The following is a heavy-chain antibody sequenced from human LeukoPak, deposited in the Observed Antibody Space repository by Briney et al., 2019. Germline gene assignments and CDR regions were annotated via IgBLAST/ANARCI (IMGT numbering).Heavy chain of an antibody. CDR2: IKRKTDGGTT. Sequence: GGSLRLSCAASGFTFSNAWMSWVRQAPGKGLEWVGRIKRKTDGGTTDYAAPVIGRFSISRDDSKNTLYLQMNSLKTEDTAVYYCGTDNDYGDYGLDYWGQGTLVTVSS. CDR3: GTDNDYGDYGLDY. CDR1: GFTFSNAW. J-gene: IGHJ4*02. D-gene: IGHD4-17*01. V-gene: IGHV3-15*01.